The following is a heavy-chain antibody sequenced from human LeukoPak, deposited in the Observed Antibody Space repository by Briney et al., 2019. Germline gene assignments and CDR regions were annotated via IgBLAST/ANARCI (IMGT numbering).Heavy chain of an antibody. D-gene: IGHD5-12*01. V-gene: IGHV4-4*02. Sequence: SETLSLTCAVSGVSISSNLWWTWVRQPPGKGLEWIAEIHHSGSINYNPSLKSRVTISVDTSKNQLSLRLSSVTAADTAVYYCARSDRVATDSVDYFDYWGQGTLVTVSS. J-gene: IGHJ4*02. CDR2: IHHSGSI. CDR1: GVSISSNLW. CDR3: ARSDRVATDSVDYFDY.